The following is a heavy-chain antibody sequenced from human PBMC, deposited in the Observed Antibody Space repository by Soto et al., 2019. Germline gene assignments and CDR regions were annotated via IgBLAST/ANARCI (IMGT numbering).Heavy chain of an antibody. Sequence: QVQLVQSGAEVKKPGASVKVSCKASGYTFTSYAMHWVRQAPGQRLEWMGWINAGNGNTKYSQKFQGRVTITRDTSASTAYVEMSSLRSEDTAVYYCASYGEYCSGGSCYGYWGQGTLVTVSS. V-gene: IGHV1-3*01. J-gene: IGHJ4*02. CDR3: ASYGEYCSGGSCYGY. CDR1: GYTFTSYA. CDR2: INAGNGNT. D-gene: IGHD2-15*01.